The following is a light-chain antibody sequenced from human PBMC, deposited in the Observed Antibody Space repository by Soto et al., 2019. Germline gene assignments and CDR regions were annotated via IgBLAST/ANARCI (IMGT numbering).Light chain of an antibody. CDR3: CSYAGRYV. CDR1: SSDVGGYNY. V-gene: IGLV2-11*01. CDR2: DVS. J-gene: IGLJ1*01. Sequence: QSALTQPRSVSGSPGQSVTISCTGTSSDVGGYNYVSWYQHHPGKAPKLMIYDVSKRPSGVPDRFSGSKSGNTASLTISGLQAEDEADYYCCSYAGRYVFGTGTKVNVL.